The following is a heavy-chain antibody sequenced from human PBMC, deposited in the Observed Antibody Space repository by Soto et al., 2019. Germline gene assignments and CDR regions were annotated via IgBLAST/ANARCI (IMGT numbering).Heavy chain of an antibody. CDR3: AHAGDYDLLSFDH. V-gene: IGHV2-5*01. D-gene: IGHD4-17*01. J-gene: IGHJ4*02. CDR2: VYWNDAQ. Sequence: SGPTLLNPTQTLTLTCTFSGFSLSTSQVGVGWIRQPPGKALEWLAHVYWNDAQHYSLSLKTRLTITKDTSRNRVVLTISNMKPEDTGTYFCAHAGDYDLLSFDHWGPGTLVTVS. CDR1: GFSLSTSQVG.